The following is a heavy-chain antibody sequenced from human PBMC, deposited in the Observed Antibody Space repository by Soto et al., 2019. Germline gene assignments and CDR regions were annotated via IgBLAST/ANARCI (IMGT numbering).Heavy chain of an antibody. J-gene: IGHJ6*02. D-gene: IGHD3-10*01. V-gene: IGHV4-30-2*01. Sequence: SETLSLTCRVSSGSISSGGYSWSWLRHAPGKGLEWLRSIYPNRITSHNPSLKSRVTMSVDKSRNQFSLKLRSVTPSYTAVYYRVGDRGVASGNYYQSQGMDVWGQGTKVTVSS. CDR3: VGDRGVASGNYYQSQGMDV. CDR2: IYPNRIT. CDR1: SGSISSGGYS.